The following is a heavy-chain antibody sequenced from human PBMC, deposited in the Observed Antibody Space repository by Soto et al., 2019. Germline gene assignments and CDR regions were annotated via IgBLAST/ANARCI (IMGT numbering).Heavy chain of an antibody. V-gene: IGHV4-34*01. CDR2: INDSGDI. D-gene: IGHD3-10*01. CDR1: GGSFSGYQ. Sequence: QVQLQQWGAGLLKPSETLSLTCAGYGGSFSGYQWSWIRQTPGKGLEWIGGINDSGDINYNPSLKRRVTILVVSPKKHFWQGLSSVTAADTAVDCCARVLILCFVGLSGRGGDYSYMDVWGKGTTVTVSS. CDR3: ARVLILCFVGLSGRGGDYSYMDV. J-gene: IGHJ6*03.